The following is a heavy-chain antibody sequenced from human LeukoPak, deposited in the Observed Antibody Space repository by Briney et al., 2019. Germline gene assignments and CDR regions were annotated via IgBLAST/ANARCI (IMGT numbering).Heavy chain of an antibody. CDR3: ASLYAFTHWFDP. CDR2: INHSGST. V-gene: IGHV4-34*01. CDR1: GFTFSSYS. J-gene: IGHJ5*02. Sequence: GSLRLSCAASGFTFSSYSMNWVRQPPGKGLEWIGEINHSGSTNYNPSLKSRVTISVDTSKNQFSLKLSSVTAADTAVYYCASLYAFTHWFDPWGQGTLVTVSS. D-gene: IGHD5/OR15-5a*01.